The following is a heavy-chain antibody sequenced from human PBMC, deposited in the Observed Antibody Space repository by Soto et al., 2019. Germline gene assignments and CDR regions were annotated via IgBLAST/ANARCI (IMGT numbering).Heavy chain of an antibody. J-gene: IGHJ6*02. CDR2: VSYDGSFT. CDR3: AKDSDQLLFDYYYYGMDV. V-gene: IGHV3-30*18. Sequence: QVQLVESGGGVVQPGGSLRLSCEASGFTFSKFGIHWVRQAPGKGLEWVAVVSYDGSFTYYADSVKGRFTISRDNSKNTLYLQMNSLRPEDTALYYCAKDSDQLLFDYYYYGMDVWGQGTTVTVSS. CDR1: GFTFSKFG. D-gene: IGHD2-2*01.